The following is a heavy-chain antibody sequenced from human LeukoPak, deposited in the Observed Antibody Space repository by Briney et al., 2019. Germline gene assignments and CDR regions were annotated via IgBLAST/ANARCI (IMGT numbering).Heavy chain of an antibody. Sequence: ASVKVSCKASGYTFTSYYMHWVRQAPGQGLEWMGIINPSGGNTGYAQKFQGRVTMTRNTSISTAYMELSSLRSEDTAVYYCARVPPPMYSSSWYGMRFWDYYYGMDVWGQGTTVTVSS. CDR1: GYTFTSYY. CDR2: INPSGGNT. D-gene: IGHD6-13*01. V-gene: IGHV1-46*01. CDR3: ARVPPPMYSSSWYGMRFWDYYYGMDV. J-gene: IGHJ6*02.